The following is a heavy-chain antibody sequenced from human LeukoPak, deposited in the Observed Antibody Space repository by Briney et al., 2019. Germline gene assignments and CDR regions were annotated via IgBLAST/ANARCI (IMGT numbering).Heavy chain of an antibody. CDR3: ARGDGYNSVDY. V-gene: IGHV3-64*01. D-gene: IGHD5-24*01. J-gene: IGHJ4*02. CDR1: GFTFSSYA. Sequence: GXXLRLSCAASGFTFSSYAMHWVRQAPGKGLEYVSAISSNGGSTYYANSVKGRFTISRDNSKNTLYLQMGSLRAEDMAVYYCARGDGYNSVDYWGQGTLVTVSS. CDR2: ISSNGGST.